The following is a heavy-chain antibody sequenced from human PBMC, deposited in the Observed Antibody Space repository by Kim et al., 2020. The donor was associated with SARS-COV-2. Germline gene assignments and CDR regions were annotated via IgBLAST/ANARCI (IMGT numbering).Heavy chain of an antibody. J-gene: IGHJ6*02. CDR2: ISGSGGST. CDR3: AKDGSGSYYNPYGMDV. V-gene: IGHV3-23*01. D-gene: IGHD3-10*01. Sequence: GGSLRLSCAASGFTFSSYAMSWVRQAPGKGLEWVSAISGSGGSTYYADSVKGRFTISRDNSKNTLYLQMNSLRAEDTAVYYCAKDGSGSYYNPYGMDVWGQGTTVTVSS. CDR1: GFTFSSYA.